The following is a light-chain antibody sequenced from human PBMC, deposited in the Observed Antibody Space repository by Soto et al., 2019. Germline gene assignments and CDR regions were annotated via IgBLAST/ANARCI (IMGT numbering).Light chain of an antibody. CDR1: QTVSSN. J-gene: IGKJ5*01. CDR2: GAS. V-gene: IGKV3-15*01. CDR3: QQYKNWPPIT. Sequence: EIVMTQSPATLSVSPGERATLSCRASQTVSSNLAWYQQKPGQAPRLLIYGASIRATGSPARFSGSGSGTEFTLTISSLHSEDVAVYYCQQYKNWPPITFGQGTRLEIK.